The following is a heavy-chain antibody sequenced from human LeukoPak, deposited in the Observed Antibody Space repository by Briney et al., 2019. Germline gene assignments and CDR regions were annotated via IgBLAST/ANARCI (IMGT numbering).Heavy chain of an antibody. J-gene: IGHJ3*02. CDR3: ARGYCSSSSCYRYAFDI. Sequence: KPSEILSLTCTVSGGSISSYYWSWIRQPVGKGLEWIGRIYTSGSTNYNPSLKSRVTMSVDTSKNQFSLKLSSVTDADTAVYYCARGYCSSSSCYRYAFDIWGQGTMVTVSA. CDR2: IYTSGST. D-gene: IGHD2-2*01. V-gene: IGHV4-4*07. CDR1: GGSISSYY.